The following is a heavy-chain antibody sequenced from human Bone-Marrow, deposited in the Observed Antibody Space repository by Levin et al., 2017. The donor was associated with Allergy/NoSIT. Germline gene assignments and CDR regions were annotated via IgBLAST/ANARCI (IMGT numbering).Heavy chain of an antibody. V-gene: IGHV4-30-4*01. CDR2: IHYRGNT. CDR3: ARGQEFYYDSSGFNNWFDP. Sequence: SETLSLTCSMSGGSMSSGDYYWTWIRQSPGKGLEWIGHIHYRGNTYYKPSLKNRVTISLDTPKNHFSLKLSSVTAADTAVYYCARGQEFYYDSSGFNNWFDPWGQGTLVTVSS. CDR1: GGSMSSGDYY. J-gene: IGHJ5*02. D-gene: IGHD3-22*01.